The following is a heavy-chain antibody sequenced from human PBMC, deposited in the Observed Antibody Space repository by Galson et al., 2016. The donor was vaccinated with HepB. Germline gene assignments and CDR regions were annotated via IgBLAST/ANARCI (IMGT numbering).Heavy chain of an antibody. J-gene: IGHJ3*02. Sequence: SLRLSCAASGFTVSGKFMTWVRQAPGKGLEWVSAISGSGSSTYYADSVKGRFTISRDNSKNTLYLQMNSLRAEETAVYYCAKDFFSGSYYLDDLNAFDIWGQGTMVTVSS. CDR2: ISGSGSST. V-gene: IGHV3-23*01. CDR3: AKDFFSGSYYLDDLNAFDI. D-gene: IGHD1-26*01. CDR1: GFTVSGKF.